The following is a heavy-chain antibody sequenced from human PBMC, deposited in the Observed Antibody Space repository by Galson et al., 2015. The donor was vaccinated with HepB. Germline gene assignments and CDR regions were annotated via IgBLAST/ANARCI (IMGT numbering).Heavy chain of an antibody. CDR1: GFTFSSYG. J-gene: IGHJ4*02. V-gene: IGHV3-30*18. Sequence: SLRLSCAASGFTFSSYGMHWVRQAPGKGLEWVAVISYDGSNKYYADSVKGRFTISRDNSKNTLYLQMNSLRAEDTAVYYCAKKAVAGPDYFDHWGQGTLVTVSS. CDR2: ISYDGSNK. D-gene: IGHD6-19*01. CDR3: AKKAVAGPDYFDH.